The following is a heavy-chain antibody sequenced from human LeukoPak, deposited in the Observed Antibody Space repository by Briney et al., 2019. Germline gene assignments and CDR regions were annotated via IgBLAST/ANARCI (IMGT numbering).Heavy chain of an antibody. CDR1: GFTFSDYY. CDR2: ISSSGSNI. CDR3: AGDPTQPAHYYYYGMDV. D-gene: IGHD2-15*01. Sequence: GGSLRLSCAASGFTFSDYYMSWIRQAPGKGLEWVSYISSSGSNIYYADSVKGRFTISRDNAKNSLYLQMNSLRAEDTAVYYCAGDPTQPAHYYYYGMDVWGQGTTVTVSS. J-gene: IGHJ6*02. V-gene: IGHV3-11*01.